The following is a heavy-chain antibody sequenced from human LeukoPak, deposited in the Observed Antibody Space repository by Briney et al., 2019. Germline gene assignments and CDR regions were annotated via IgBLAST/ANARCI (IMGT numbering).Heavy chain of an antibody. CDR1: GFTFSSYA. V-gene: IGHV3-9*01. Sequence: GGSLRLSCAASGFTFSSYAMSWVRQAPGKGLEWVSGISWNSGSIGYADSVKGRFTISRDNAKNSLYLQMNSLRAEDTALYYCAKDVGYCSSTSCLINYYYGMDVWGQGTTVTVSS. D-gene: IGHD2-2*01. J-gene: IGHJ6*02. CDR2: ISWNSGSI. CDR3: AKDVGYCSSTSCLINYYYGMDV.